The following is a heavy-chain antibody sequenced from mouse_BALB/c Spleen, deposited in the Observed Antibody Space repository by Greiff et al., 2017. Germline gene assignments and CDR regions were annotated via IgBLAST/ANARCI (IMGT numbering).Heavy chain of an antibody. CDR2: ISYSGST. V-gene: IGHV3-2*02. J-gene: IGHJ4*01. CDR1: GYSITSDYA. CDR3: ARVRGYYAMDY. Sequence: EVKLLESGPGLVKPSQSLSLTCTVTGYSITSDYAWNWIRQFPGNKLEWMGYISYSGSTSYNPSLKSRISITRDTSKNQFFLLLNSVTTEDTATYYCARVRGYYAMDYWGQGTSVTVSS.